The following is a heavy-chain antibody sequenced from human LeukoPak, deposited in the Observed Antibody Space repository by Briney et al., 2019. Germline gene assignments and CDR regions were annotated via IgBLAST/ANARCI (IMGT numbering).Heavy chain of an antibody. V-gene: IGHV3-33*01. J-gene: IGHJ6*03. CDR2: IWYDGSNK. Sequence: PGRSLRLSCAASGFTFSSYGMHWVRQAPGKGLERVAVIWYDGSNKYYADSVKGRFTISRDNSKNTLYLQMNSLRAEDTAVYYCARIGYSYGYYSFLDYYYMDVWGKGTTVTVSS. D-gene: IGHD5-18*01. CDR1: GFTFSSYG. CDR3: ARIGYSYGYYSFLDYYYMDV.